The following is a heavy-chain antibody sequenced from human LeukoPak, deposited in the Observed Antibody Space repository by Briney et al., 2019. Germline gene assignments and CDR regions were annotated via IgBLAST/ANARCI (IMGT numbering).Heavy chain of an antibody. D-gene: IGHD2-21*02. CDR3: ARVTGVTAIRYYFDY. Sequence: ASVKVSCKASGYTFTSYGISWVRQAPGQGLEWMGWISAYNGNTNYAQKLQGRVTMTTDTSTSTAYMELRSLRSDDTAVYYCARVTGVTAIRYYFDYWGQGTLVTVPS. CDR1: GYTFTSYG. V-gene: IGHV1-18*01. CDR2: ISAYNGNT. J-gene: IGHJ4*02.